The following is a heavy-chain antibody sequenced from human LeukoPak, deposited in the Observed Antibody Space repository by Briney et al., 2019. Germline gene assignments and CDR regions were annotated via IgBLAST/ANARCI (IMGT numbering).Heavy chain of an antibody. Sequence: PGGSLRLSCAASGFTFSSYSMNWVRQAPGKGLEWVSSISSSSSYIYYADSVKGRFTLSRDNAKNSLYLQMNSLRAEDTAVYYCARDSTYYYDSSGYPPDYWGQGTLVTVSS. CDR1: GFTFSSYS. J-gene: IGHJ4*02. V-gene: IGHV3-21*01. D-gene: IGHD3-22*01. CDR3: ARDSTYYYDSSGYPPDY. CDR2: ISSSSSYI.